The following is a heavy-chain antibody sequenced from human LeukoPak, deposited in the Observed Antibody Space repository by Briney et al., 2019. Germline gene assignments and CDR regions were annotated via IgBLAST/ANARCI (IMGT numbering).Heavy chain of an antibody. J-gene: IGHJ3*02. CDR2: ISAYNGNT. CDR3: ARSIAAVGASSYAFDI. D-gene: IGHD1-26*01. V-gene: IGHV1-18*01. CDR1: GYTFTSYG. Sequence: EASVKVSCKASGYTFTSYGISWVRQAPEQGLEWMGWISAYNGNTNYAQKLQGRVTMTTDTSTSTAYMELRSLRSDDTAVYYCARSIAAVGASSYAFDIWGQGTMVTVSS.